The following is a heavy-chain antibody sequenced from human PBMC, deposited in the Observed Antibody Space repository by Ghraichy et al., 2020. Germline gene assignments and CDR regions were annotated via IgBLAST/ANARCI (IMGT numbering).Heavy chain of an antibody. Sequence: SCAVYGGSFSGYYWSWIRQPPGKGLEWIGEINHSGSTNYNPSLKSRVTISVDTSKNQFSLKLSSVTAADTAVYYCASSYGSGSYVDYWGQGTLVTVSS. CDR1: GGSFSGYY. V-gene: IGHV4-34*01. CDR3: ASSYGSGSYVDY. D-gene: IGHD3-10*01. J-gene: IGHJ4*02. CDR2: INHSGST.